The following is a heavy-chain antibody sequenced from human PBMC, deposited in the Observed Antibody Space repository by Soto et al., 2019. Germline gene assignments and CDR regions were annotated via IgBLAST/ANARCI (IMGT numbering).Heavy chain of an antibody. CDR1: GGTFSSYA. CDR3: ASGVVVVASTRVNLVYVMDV. Sequence: QVQLVQSGAEVKKPGSSVKVSCKASGGTFSSYAISWVRQAPGQGLEWMGGIIPIFGTANYAQKFQGRVTSTADESTSTAYMELSSLRSEDTAVYDCASGVVVVASTRVNLVYVMDVWGQGTTGTVSS. D-gene: IGHD2-15*01. J-gene: IGHJ6*02. CDR2: IIPIFGTA. V-gene: IGHV1-69*12.